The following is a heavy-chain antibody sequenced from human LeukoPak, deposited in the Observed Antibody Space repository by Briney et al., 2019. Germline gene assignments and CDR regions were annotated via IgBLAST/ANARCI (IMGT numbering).Heavy chain of an antibody. V-gene: IGHV3-7*01. CDR3: ARERNIAVVTAFDV. J-gene: IGHJ3*01. CDR1: RFTFSAYW. CDR2: TKQDGSEE. Sequence: GGSLRLSCAASRFTFSAYWMSWVRQAPGKGLGWVANTKQDGSEEYYMDSVKGRFTISRDNAKNSLYLQMDSLRAEDTAVYFCARERNIAVVTAFDVWGQGTMVTVSS. D-gene: IGHD2-2*01.